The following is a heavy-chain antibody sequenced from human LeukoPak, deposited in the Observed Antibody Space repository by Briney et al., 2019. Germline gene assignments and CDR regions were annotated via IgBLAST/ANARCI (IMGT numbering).Heavy chain of an antibody. Sequence: SETLSLTCTVSGGSISSGSYYWSWIRQPAGKGLEWIGRIYTSGSTNYNPSLKSRVTISVDTSKNQFSLKLSSVTAADTAVYYCARVSTAAAGTGVDYWGQGTLVTVSS. CDR1: GGSISSGSYY. CDR2: IYTSGST. J-gene: IGHJ4*02. CDR3: ARVSTAAAGTGVDY. V-gene: IGHV4-61*02. D-gene: IGHD6-13*01.